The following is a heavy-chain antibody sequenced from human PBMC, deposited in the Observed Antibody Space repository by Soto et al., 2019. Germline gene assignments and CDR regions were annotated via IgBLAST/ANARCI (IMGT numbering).Heavy chain of an antibody. CDR2: IYYSGST. V-gene: IGHV4-59*01. CDR3: AIYTVGGLRGGLFDP. D-gene: IGHD3-16*01. Sequence: PSETLSLTCTVSGGSISSYYWSWIRQPPGKGLEWIGYIYYSGSTNYNPSLKSRVTISVDTSKNQFSPKLSSVTAADTAVYYCAIYTVGGLRGGLFDPWGQGTLVTVAS. J-gene: IGHJ5*02. CDR1: GGSISSYY.